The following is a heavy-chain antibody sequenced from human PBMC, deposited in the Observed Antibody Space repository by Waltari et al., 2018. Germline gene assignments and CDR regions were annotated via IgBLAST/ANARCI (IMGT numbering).Heavy chain of an antibody. CDR3: ARDYCDRTNCHGMDV. CDR1: ELTFSSYA. D-gene: IGHD3-22*01. CDR2: ISYNARNI. V-gene: IGHV3-30*04. Sequence: QVQLVEPGGGVVQPGRSLRLSCAASELTFSSYAQTWVRQAPGKGLEWVAVISYNARNIYYVDSVKGRFTISRDNSKKTLFLQMNSLRAEDTAVYYCARDYCDRTNCHGMDVWGQGTAVTVSS. J-gene: IGHJ6*02.